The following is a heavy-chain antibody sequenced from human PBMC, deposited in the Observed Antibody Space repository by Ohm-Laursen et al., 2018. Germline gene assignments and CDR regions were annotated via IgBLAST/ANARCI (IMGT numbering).Heavy chain of an antibody. Sequence: GSLRLFCAASGFTFSNAWMSWVRQAPGKGLEWVGRIKRKADGETTDYAAPVKDRLTISRDYSKTTLYLQMNSLKTEDTAVYYCATGLPADDAFNIWGQGTMVTVSS. V-gene: IGHV3-15*01. CDR3: ATGLPADDAFNI. CDR2: IKRKADGETT. J-gene: IGHJ3*02. CDR1: GFTFSNAW.